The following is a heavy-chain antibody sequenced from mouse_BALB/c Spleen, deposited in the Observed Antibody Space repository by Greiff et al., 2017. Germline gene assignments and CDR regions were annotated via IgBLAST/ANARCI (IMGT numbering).Heavy chain of an antibody. CDR2: ISSGGGST. D-gene: IGHD2-3*01. CDR1: GFAFSSYD. J-gene: IGHJ3*01. CDR3: ARPIYDGYYPLAY. Sequence: EVQLVESGGGLVKPGGSLKLSCAASGFAFSSYDMSWVRQTPEKRLGWVAYISSGGGSTYYPDTVKGRFTISRDNAKNTLYLQMSSLKSEDTAMYYCARPIYDGYYPLAYWGQGTLVTVSA. V-gene: IGHV5-12-1*01.